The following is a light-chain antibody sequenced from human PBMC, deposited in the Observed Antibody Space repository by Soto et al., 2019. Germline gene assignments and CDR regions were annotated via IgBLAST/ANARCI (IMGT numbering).Light chain of an antibody. CDR1: SSDVGGYNY. V-gene: IGLV2-14*01. CDR3: SSFTSINTWV. Sequence: QSVPTQPASVSGSPGQSITISCTGTSSDVGGYNYVSWYQQHPGKAPKLMIYEVSNRPSGVSNRFSGSKSGNTASLTISGLQAEDEADYYCSSFTSINTWVFGGGTKLTVL. CDR2: EVS. J-gene: IGLJ3*02.